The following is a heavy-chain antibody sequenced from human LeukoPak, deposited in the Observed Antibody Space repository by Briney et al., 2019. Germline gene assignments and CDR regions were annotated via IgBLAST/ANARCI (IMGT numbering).Heavy chain of an antibody. D-gene: IGHD5-24*01. CDR2: ISGSGDRT. CDR1: GFTFSAYA. V-gene: IGHV3-23*01. Sequence: GGSLRLSCAASGFTFSAYAMSWVRQPPGKGLEWVSAISGSGDRTYYADSVKGRFTISRDTSKYTLYLQMNSLRAEDTALYYCARILRLHTPRASDIWGQGTMVTVSS. CDR3: ARILRLHTPRASDI. J-gene: IGHJ3*02.